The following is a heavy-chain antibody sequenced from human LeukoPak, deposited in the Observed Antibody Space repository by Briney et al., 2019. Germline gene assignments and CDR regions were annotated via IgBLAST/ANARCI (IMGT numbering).Heavy chain of an antibody. CDR1: GYTLTELS. V-gene: IGHV1-18*01. D-gene: IGHD6-13*01. J-gene: IGHJ4*02. Sequence: GASVKVSCKVSGYTLTELSMHWVRQAPGKGLERMGWISAYNGNTNYAQKLQGRVTMTTDTSTSTAYMELRSLRSDDTAVYYCAIYGVSSSGGGFDYWGQGTLVTVSS. CDR3: AIYGVSSSGGGFDY. CDR2: ISAYNGNT.